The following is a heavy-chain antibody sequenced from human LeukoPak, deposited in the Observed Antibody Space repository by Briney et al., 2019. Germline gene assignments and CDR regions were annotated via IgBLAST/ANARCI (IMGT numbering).Heavy chain of an antibody. D-gene: IGHD2-21*02. CDR3: ARVSPIFCGGDCYNYFDY. V-gene: IGHV4-4*07. Sequence: PSETLSLTCTVSGGSISSYYWSWIRQPAGKGLEWIGRIYTSGSTNYNPSLKSRVTMSVDTSKNQFSLKLSSVTAADTAVYYCARVSPIFCGGDCYNYFDYWGQGTLVTVSS. CDR1: GGSISSYY. J-gene: IGHJ4*02. CDR2: IYTSGST.